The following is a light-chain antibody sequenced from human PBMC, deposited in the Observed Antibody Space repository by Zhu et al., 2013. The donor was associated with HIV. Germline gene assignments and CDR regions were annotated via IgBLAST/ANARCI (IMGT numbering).Light chain of an antibody. CDR1: SLRTYY. Sequence: SSELTQDPAVSVALGQTVRITCQGDSLRTYYASWYQQKPGQAPVLVISGKNNRPSGIPDRFSGSSSGNTASLTITGAQAEDEADYYCNSRDSSDNHWVFGTGTKVTVL. CDR2: GKN. CDR3: NSRDSSDNHWV. J-gene: IGLJ1*01. V-gene: IGLV3-19*01.